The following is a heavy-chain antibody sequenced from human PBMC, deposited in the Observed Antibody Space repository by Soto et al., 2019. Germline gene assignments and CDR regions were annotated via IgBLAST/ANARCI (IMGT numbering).Heavy chain of an antibody. CDR1: GFTSDDYA. Sequence: GGSLRLSCTFSGFTSDDYALTWVRQAPGKGLEWVAFATSQAFGGTTDYAASVKGRFTISRDDSTTVAYLQMNSLQTEDIAIYYCTRDGDFYGMDVWGQGTTVTVSS. V-gene: IGHV3-49*04. J-gene: IGHJ6*02. CDR3: TRDGDFYGMDV. CDR2: ATSQAFGGTT. D-gene: IGHD3-16*01.